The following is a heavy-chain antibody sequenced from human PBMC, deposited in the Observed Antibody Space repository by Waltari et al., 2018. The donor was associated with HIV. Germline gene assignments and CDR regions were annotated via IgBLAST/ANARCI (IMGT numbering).Heavy chain of an antibody. CDR1: GFTFRSYW. J-gene: IGHJ3*02. D-gene: IGHD4-17*01. CDR2: ISSDGSTT. CDR3: ARENTMTYYALDI. V-gene: IGHV3-74*01. Sequence: EVQLVESGGGLVQPGGSLRLSCAASGFTFRSYWMRWVRQAPGKGLLWVSCISSDGSTTNYADSVKGRLTISRDNAKNTLYLQMNSLRADDTAVYYCARENTMTYYALDIWGQGTMVTVSS.